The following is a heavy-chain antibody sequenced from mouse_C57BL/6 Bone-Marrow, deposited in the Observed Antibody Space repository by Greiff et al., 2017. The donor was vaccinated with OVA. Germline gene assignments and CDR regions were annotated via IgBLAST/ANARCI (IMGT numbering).Heavy chain of an antibody. V-gene: IGHV14-4*01. Sequence: VQLQQSGAELVRPGASVKLSCTASGYNIKDDYMHWVKQRPEQGLEWIGWIDPANGDTEYASKFQGKATITADTSSNTAYLQLSSLTSEDTAVYYCTTYGSSLWGQGTTLTVSS. J-gene: IGHJ2*01. CDR3: TTYGSSL. CDR2: IDPANGDT. CDR1: GYNIKDDY. D-gene: IGHD1-1*01.